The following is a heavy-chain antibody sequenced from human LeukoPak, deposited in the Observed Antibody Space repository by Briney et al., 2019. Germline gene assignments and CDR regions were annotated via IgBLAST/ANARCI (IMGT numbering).Heavy chain of an antibody. V-gene: IGHV4-34*01. CDR2: INHSGST. Sequence: PSETLSLTCAVYGGSFSGYYWSWIRQPPGKGLEWIGEINHSGSTNYNPSLKSRVTISVDTSKNQFSLKLSSVTAAGTAVYYCARYLLFPSPDDFMVRGVIISSWFDPWGQGTLVTVSS. CDR3: ARYLLFPSPDDFMVRGVIISSWFDP. CDR1: GGSFSGYY. D-gene: IGHD3-10*01. J-gene: IGHJ5*02.